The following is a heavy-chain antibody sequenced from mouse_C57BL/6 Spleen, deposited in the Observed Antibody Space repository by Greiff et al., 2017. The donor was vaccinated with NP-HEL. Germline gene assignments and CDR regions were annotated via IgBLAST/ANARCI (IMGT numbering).Heavy chain of an antibody. J-gene: IGHJ3*01. V-gene: IGHV6-3*01. CDR3: TQLGRGWFAY. CDR2: IRLKSDNYAT. D-gene: IGHD4-1*02. CDR1: GFTFSNYW. Sequence: DVMLVESGGGLVQPGGSMKLSCVASGFTFSNYWMNWVRQSPEKGLEWVAQIRLKSDNYATHYAESVKGRFTISRDDSKSSVYLQMNNLRAEDTGIYYCTQLGRGWFAYWGQGTLVTVSA.